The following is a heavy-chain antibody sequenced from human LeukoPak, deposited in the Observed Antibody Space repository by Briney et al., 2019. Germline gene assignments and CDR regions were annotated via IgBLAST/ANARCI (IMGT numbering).Heavy chain of an antibody. V-gene: IGHV5-51*01. CDR1: GYSFTSYW. CDR2: IYPGDSDT. J-gene: IGHJ4*02. Sequence: GESLQISCKGSGYSFTSYWIGWVRQLPGKGLEWMGIIYPGDSDTRYSPSFQGQVTISANKSISTAYLQWSSLKASDTAMYYCARSRGALHFDYWGQGTLVTVSS. D-gene: IGHD1-26*01. CDR3: ARSRGALHFDY.